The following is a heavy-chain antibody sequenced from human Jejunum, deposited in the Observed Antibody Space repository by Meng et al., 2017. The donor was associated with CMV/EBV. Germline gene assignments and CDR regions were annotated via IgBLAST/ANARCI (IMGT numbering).Heavy chain of an antibody. J-gene: IGHJ4*02. CDR3: TTDEGAAGFDFDY. CDR1: FTFTYAW. D-gene: IGHD6-13*01. CDR2: IKSKAYGEAK. Sequence: FTFTYAWMNWVRQVPGKGLEWVGRIKSKAYGEAKEYAAPMKGRFIISRDDSRNTLYLEMNSLKTEDTGVYYCTTDEGAAGFDFDYWGQGTLVTVSS. V-gene: IGHV3-15*05.